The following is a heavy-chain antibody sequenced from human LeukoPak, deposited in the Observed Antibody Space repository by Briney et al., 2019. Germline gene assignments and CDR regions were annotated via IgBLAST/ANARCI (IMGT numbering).Heavy chain of an antibody. CDR3: ARGLGDSSGYYPFDY. CDR2: INHSGST. Sequence: SETLSLTCAVYGGSFSGYYWSWIRQPPGKGLEWIGEINHSGSTNYHPSLKSRVTISVDTSKNQFSLKLSSVTAADTAVYYCARGLGDSSGYYPFDYWGQGTLVTVSS. V-gene: IGHV4-34*01. J-gene: IGHJ4*02. CDR1: GGSFSGYY. D-gene: IGHD3-22*01.